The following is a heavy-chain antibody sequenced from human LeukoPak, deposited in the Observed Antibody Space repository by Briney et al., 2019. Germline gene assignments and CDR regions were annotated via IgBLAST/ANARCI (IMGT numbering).Heavy chain of an antibody. CDR2: IYYSGST. Sequence: PSETLSLTCTVSGGSMRSYYWNWIRQPPGKGLEWTGYIYYSGSTNYSPSLKSRVTISIDTSKNQFSLKLTSVTAADTAVYYCVREMGNFDYWGQGTLVTVSS. J-gene: IGHJ4*02. CDR3: VREMGNFDY. V-gene: IGHV4-59*01. D-gene: IGHD7-27*01. CDR1: GGSMRSYY.